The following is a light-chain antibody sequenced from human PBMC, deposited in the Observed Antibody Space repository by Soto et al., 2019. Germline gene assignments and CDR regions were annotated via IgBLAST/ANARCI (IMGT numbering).Light chain of an antibody. CDR3: QQYDNLPWT. CDR2: DAS. J-gene: IGKJ1*01. CDR1: QDISNY. V-gene: IGKV1-33*01. Sequence: DIQMTQSPSSLSASVGDRVTITCQASQDISNYLNWYQQKPGKAPKLLIYDASNLETGVPSGFSGSGSGTDFTFTISSLQPDDIATYYCQQYDNLPWTFGPGTKVEIK.